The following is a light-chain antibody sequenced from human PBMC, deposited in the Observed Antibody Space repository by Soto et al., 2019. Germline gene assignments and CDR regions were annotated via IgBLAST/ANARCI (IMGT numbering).Light chain of an antibody. CDR2: AAS. Sequence: DIQMTQSPSSLSASVGDRVTITCRASQSISSYLNWYQQKPGKAPKLLIYAASRLQSGVPSRFSGSGSGTDCTLTISSLQPEDFATYYCQQSDSTSYTFGQGTKLEIK. V-gene: IGKV1-39*01. J-gene: IGKJ2*01. CDR3: QQSDSTSYT. CDR1: QSISSY.